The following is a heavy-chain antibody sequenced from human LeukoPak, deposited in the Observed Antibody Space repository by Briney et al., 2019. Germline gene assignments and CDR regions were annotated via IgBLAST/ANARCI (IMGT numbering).Heavy chain of an antibody. V-gene: IGHV4-59*01. CDR3: ARVQNDFWSGYLDY. J-gene: IGHJ4*02. D-gene: IGHD3-3*01. CDR2: IYYSGST. CDR1: GGSISSYY. Sequence: PSETLSLTCTVSGGSISSYYWSWLRQPPGKGLEWIGYIYYSGSTNYNPSLKSRVTISVDTSKNQFSLKLSSVTAADTAVYYCARVQNDFWSGYLDYWGQGTLATVSS.